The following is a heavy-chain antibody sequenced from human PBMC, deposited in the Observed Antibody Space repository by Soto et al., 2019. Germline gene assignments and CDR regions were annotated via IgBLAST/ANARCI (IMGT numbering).Heavy chain of an antibody. CDR3: ARDRAFGATVGYYYYGMDV. CDR1: GYTFTSNY. D-gene: IGHD1-26*01. Sequence: GASVKVSCKASGYTFTSNYMHWVRQAPGQGLEWMGIINPSGGSTSYAQKFQGRVTMTRDTSTSTVYMELSSLRSGDTAVYCCARDRAFGATVGYYYYGMDVWGRGTTVTVSS. V-gene: IGHV1-46*01. CDR2: INPSGGST. J-gene: IGHJ6*02.